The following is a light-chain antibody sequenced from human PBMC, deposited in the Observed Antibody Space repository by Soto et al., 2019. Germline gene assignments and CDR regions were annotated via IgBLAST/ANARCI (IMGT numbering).Light chain of an antibody. Sequence: IQLTQSPSSLSASVGDRFTCACRASEDSSSYLVWYQQKPGAAPKLLIYAASALHSGVPSRFSGSGSGTDFTLTISSLHPEDFAVYFCQQFKNYPITFGQGTRLEIK. CDR2: AAS. V-gene: IGKV1-9*01. CDR3: QQFKNYPIT. CDR1: EDSSSY. J-gene: IGKJ5*01.